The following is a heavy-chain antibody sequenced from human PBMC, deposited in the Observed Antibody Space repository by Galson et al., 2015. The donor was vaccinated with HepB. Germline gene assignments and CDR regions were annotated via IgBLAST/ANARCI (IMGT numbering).Heavy chain of an antibody. V-gene: IGHV3-74*01. Sequence: SLRLSCATSGFTFSDHYMDWVRQVPGKGLVWVSRISSDGGHRNYADSVQGRFTISRHNSKNTRYLQMNSLRAEDTAVYYCTTGTDGATYWGPGTLVTVSS. CDR3: TTGTDGATY. CDR2: ISSDGGHR. J-gene: IGHJ4*02. D-gene: IGHD7-27*01. CDR1: GFTFSDHY.